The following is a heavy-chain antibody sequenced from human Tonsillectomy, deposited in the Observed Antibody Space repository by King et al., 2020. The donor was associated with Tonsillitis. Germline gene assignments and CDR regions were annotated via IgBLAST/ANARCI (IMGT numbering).Heavy chain of an antibody. V-gene: IGHV3-9*01. CDR1: GFTFDDYA. CDR2: ISWNSGSI. Sequence: VQLVESGGGLVQPGRSLRLSCAASGFTFDDYAMHWVRQAPGKGLEWVSGISWNSGSIGYADSVKGRFTISRDNAKNSLYLQMNSLRAEDTALYYCAKGSEIGQWLPSRDFDYWGQGTLVTVSS. CDR3: AKGSEIGQWLPSRDFDY. J-gene: IGHJ4*02. D-gene: IGHD6-19*01.